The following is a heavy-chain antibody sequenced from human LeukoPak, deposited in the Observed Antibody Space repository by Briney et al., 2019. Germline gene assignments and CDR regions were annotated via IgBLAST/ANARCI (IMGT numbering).Heavy chain of an antibody. CDR2: INPNSGGT. CDR3: ARAYDSSGLFNVYYFDY. Sequence: ASVKVSCKASGYTFIGYYMHWVRQAPGQGLEWMGWINPNSGGTNYAQKFQGRVTMTRDTSISTAYMELSRLRSDDTAVYYCARAYDSSGLFNVYYFDYWGQGTLVTVSS. D-gene: IGHD3-22*01. J-gene: IGHJ4*02. CDR1: GYTFIGYY. V-gene: IGHV1-2*02.